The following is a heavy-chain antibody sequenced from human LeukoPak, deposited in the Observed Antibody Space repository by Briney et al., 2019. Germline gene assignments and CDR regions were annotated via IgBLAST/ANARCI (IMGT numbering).Heavy chain of an antibody. J-gene: IGHJ5*02. D-gene: IGHD4-17*01. V-gene: IGHV3-23*01. Sequence: PGGSLRLSCAASGFTFSSYGMSWVRQAPGKGLEWVSAISGSGGSTYYADSVKGRFTISRDNAKNSLYLQMNSLRAEDTAVYYCARQDDKDYGDYGLRGWFDPWGQGTLVTVSS. CDR3: ARQDDKDYGDYGLRGWFDP. CDR2: ISGSGGST. CDR1: GFTFSSYG.